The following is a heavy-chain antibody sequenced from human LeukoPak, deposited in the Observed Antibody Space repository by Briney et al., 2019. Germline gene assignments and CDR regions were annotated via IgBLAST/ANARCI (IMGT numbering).Heavy chain of an antibody. CDR3: ARGRFSSSWCGNWFDP. J-gene: IGHJ5*02. V-gene: IGHV4-34*01. CDR1: GGSFSGYY. D-gene: IGHD6-13*01. CDR2: INHSGST. Sequence: SETLSLTCAVYGGSFSGYYWSWIRQPPGKGLEWIGEINHSGSTNYNPSLKSRVTISVDTSKNQFSLKLSSVTAADTAVYYCARGRFSSSWCGNWFDPWGQGTLVTVSS.